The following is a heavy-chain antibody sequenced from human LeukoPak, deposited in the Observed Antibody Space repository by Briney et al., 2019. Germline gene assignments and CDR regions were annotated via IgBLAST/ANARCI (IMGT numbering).Heavy chain of an antibody. CDR2: MYYSGST. V-gene: IGHV4-39*01. CDR1: GDFITDSTYY. D-gene: IGHD3-22*01. J-gene: IGHJ4*02. CDR3: ARQYYDSTGYYYFDY. Sequence: SETLSLTCTVSGDFITDSTYYWGRIRQPPGKGLEWIGSMYYSGSTYSNPSLRSRVTMSADTSKNQFSLNLKSVTAADTAVYYCARQYYDSTGYYYFDYWGQGTLVTVSS.